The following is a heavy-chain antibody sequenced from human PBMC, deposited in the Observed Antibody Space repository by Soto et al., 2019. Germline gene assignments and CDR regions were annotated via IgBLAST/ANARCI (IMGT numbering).Heavy chain of an antibody. CDR2: IIPFFGTA. CDR1: GGTFSTFG. CDR3: ARTAPMDAGDKYYYDF. J-gene: IGHJ4*02. Sequence: QVQLVQSGAEVKKTGSSVKGSCKTSGGTFSTFGISWVRQAPGQGLEWMGGIIPFFGTAEYSQKFEDRITITADESTNTVYMDLRSLTSEDTAIYYCARTAPMDAGDKYYYDFWGQGALVTVSS. V-gene: IGHV1-69*01. D-gene: IGHD3-16*01.